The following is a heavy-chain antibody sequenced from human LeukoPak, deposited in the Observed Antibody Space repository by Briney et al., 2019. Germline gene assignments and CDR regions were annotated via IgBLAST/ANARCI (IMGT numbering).Heavy chain of an antibody. D-gene: IGHD3-16*02. CDR3: MTFYDYVWGSYRHRNFDY. V-gene: IGHV3-15*07. CDR1: GFTLRYYQ. Sequence: GGSLRLSCATSGFTLRYYQMNWVRQAPGKGLEWVGRIKSKTDGGTTDYAAPVKGRFTISRDDSKNTLYLQMNSLKTEDTAVYYCMTFYDYVWGSYRHRNFDYWGQGTLVTVSS. J-gene: IGHJ4*02. CDR2: IKSKTDGGTT.